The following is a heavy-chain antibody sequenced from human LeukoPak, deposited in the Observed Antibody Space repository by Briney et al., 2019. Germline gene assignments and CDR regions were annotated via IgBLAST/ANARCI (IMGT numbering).Heavy chain of an antibody. D-gene: IGHD3-10*01. CDR1: GYDFSRYG. CDR2: VSPYNGNT. CDR3: ARNGRVRRVVKDLFEY. J-gene: IGHJ4*02. Sequence: ASVMVSCKASGYDFSRYGINWVRLAPGQGLEWMGRVSPYNGNTYYSQRFQDRVIITKDTSTGTAYMDLRDLRTDDTAMYYCARNGRVRRVVKDLFEYWGQGTLVAVSS. V-gene: IGHV1-18*01.